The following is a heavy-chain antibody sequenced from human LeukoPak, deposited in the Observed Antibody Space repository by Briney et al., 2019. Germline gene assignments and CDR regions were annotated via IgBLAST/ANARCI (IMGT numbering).Heavy chain of an antibody. V-gene: IGHV4-59*13. CDR1: GGFISQEY. CDR3: ARDRLRHFDP. D-gene: IGHD4-17*01. CDR2: IYNSGSA. J-gene: IGHJ5*02. Sequence: SETLSLTCTVSGGFISQEYWSWIRQPPGKGLEWIGYIYNSGSASYNPSLGSRVTISVDPSKKQISLKLRSVTAADTAMYYCARDRLRHFDPWGQGTLVTVSS.